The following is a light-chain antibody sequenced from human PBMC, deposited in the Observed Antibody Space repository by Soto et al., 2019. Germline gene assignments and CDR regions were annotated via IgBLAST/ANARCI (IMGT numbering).Light chain of an antibody. V-gene: IGKV3-11*01. CDR2: DAS. Sequence: EIVLTQSPATLSLSPGERATLSCRASLSVFNYLAWYQQKPGQAPRLLIYDASNRATGVPPRFSGSGSGTDFTLTISSLEPEDFAVYYCQQRSNWPPLTFGGGTKVDIK. CDR1: LSVFNY. J-gene: IGKJ4*01. CDR3: QQRSNWPPLT.